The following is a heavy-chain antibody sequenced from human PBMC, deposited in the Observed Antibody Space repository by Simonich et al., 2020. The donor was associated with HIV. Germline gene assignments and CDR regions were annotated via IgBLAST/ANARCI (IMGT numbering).Heavy chain of an antibody. V-gene: IGHV4-34*01. CDR2: INHSGST. CDR1: GGSFSGYY. D-gene: IGHD3-3*01. J-gene: IGHJ4*02. CDR3: ARLMNYDFWSGYNLPPERHLEK. Sequence: QVHLQQWGAGLLKPSETLSLTCAVYGGSFSGYYWTWIRQPPGKGLEWIGEINHSGSTYYNPSLKSRGTISVDTSNNQFSLKLSSVTAADTAVYFCARLMNYDFWSGYNLPPERHLEKWGLGTLVTVTS.